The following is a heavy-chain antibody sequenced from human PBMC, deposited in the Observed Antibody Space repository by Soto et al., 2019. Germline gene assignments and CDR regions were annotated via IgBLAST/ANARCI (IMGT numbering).Heavy chain of an antibody. V-gene: IGHV4-39*01. J-gene: IGHJ5*02. CDR3: ARQSYFDGAGYYLGWFDP. D-gene: IGHD3-22*01. CDR2: LNYGGTT. Sequence: PSETLSLTCSVSGASMTSSIYYWAWIRQAPGKGPEWIGSLNYGGTTYHSPSLEGRVTMSVDTSKKEFSLNVISVTAADTAIYYCARQSYFDGAGYYLGWFDPWGQGTLVTVSS. CDR1: GASMTSSIYY.